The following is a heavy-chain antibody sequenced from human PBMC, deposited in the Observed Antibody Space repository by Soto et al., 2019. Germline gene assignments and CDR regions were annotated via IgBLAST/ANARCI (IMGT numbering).Heavy chain of an antibody. J-gene: IGHJ4*02. V-gene: IGHV4-31*03. D-gene: IGHD3-16*01. CDR1: GGSISSGGYY. Sequence: QVQLQESGPGLVKPSQTLSLICTVSGGSISSGGYYWSWIRQHPGKGLEWIGYIYYSVSTYYNPSLKSRVTISVDTSKNQFSLKLTSVTAADTAVYYCARDWGRDGCFDYWGQGTLVTVSS. CDR2: IYYSVST. CDR3: ARDWGRDGCFDY.